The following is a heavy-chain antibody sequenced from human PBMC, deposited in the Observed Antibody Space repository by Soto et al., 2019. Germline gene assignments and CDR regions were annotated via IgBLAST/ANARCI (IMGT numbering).Heavy chain of an antibody. V-gene: IGHV4-38-2*02. CDR2: IYHSGST. CDR1: GYSISTGFN. Sequence: SETLSLTCAVSGYSISTGFNWAWIRQPPGKGLEWIGSIYHSGSTYYNLSLKSRVTISSDASKNQISLKLSSVTAADTALYYCARDWGTGFYKLDSWGQGTLVTVSS. CDR3: ARDWGTGFYKLDS. J-gene: IGHJ4*02. D-gene: IGHD6-19*01.